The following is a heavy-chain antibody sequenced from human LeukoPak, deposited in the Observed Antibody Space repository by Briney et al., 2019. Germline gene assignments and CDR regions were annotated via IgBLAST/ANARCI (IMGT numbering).Heavy chain of an antibody. CDR3: ARGNTVVSRFDAFDI. Sequence: SETLSLTCAVYCGSLSGYYGSWIRQPPGKGLEWIGEINHSGSTNYNPSLKSRVTISVDTSKNQFSLKLSSVTAAHTAVYYCARGNTVVSRFDAFDIWGQGTMVTVSS. CDR2: INHSGST. J-gene: IGHJ3*02. CDR1: CGSLSGYY. V-gene: IGHV4-34*01. D-gene: IGHD4-23*01.